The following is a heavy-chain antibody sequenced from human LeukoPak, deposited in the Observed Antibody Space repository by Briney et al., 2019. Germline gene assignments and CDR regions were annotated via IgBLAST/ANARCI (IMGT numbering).Heavy chain of an antibody. V-gene: IGHV1-8*01. Sequence: ASVKLSCKASGYTFNSYDINWVRQATGQGLEWMGWMNPNSGNTGYAQKFQGRVTMTRNTSISTAYMELSSLRSEDTAVYYCARYYSSSGYYYYYYMDVWGKGTTVTVSS. J-gene: IGHJ6*03. CDR2: MNPNSGNT. CDR1: GYTFNSYD. D-gene: IGHD6-13*01. CDR3: ARYYSSSGYYYYYYMDV.